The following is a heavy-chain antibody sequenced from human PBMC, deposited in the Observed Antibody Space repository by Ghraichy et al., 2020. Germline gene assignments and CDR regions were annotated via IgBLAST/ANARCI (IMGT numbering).Heavy chain of an antibody. V-gene: IGHV3-64D*06. J-gene: IGHJ4*02. CDR1: GFSFSAYA. Sequence: GGSLRLSCSASGFSFSAYAIHWVRQAPGKGLQYVSAISSKGDVTYYTDSVKGRFTISRDNSKSTIYLQLTSLISEDTGVYYCVDLIRPQWGQGTLVTVSS. CDR2: ISSKGDVT. D-gene: IGHD2-21*01. CDR3: VDLIRPQ.